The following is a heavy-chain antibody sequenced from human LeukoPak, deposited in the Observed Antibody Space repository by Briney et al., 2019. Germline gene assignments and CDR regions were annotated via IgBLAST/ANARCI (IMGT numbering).Heavy chain of an antibody. D-gene: IGHD3-3*01. CDR1: GLTFSSHG. V-gene: IGHV3-30*02. CDR2: IRYDGSNK. Sequence: PGGSLRLSCAASGLTFSSHGMHWVRQAPGKGLEGVAFIRYDGSNKYYADSVKGRFTISRGNAKNSLYLQMNSLRAEDTAVYYCAKEAEKYYDFWSGYSPDYFDYWGQGTLVTVSS. J-gene: IGHJ4*02. CDR3: AKEAEKYYDFWSGYSPDYFDY.